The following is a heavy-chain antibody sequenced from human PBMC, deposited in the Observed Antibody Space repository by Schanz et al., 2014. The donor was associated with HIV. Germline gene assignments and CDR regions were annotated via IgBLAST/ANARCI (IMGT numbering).Heavy chain of an antibody. D-gene: IGHD6-13*01. CDR2: ISNSGRT. J-gene: IGHJ4*02. CDR1: GGSISSGGYY. Sequence: QVQLQESGPGLVKPSQTLSLTCTVSGGSISSGGYYWSWIRQHPVKGLEWIGYISNSGRTYYNPSLESRVTISVDTSKNQFSLKLDSVTAADTAVYYCARAKWPPRSRHFDFWGQGNLVTVSS. CDR3: ARAKWPPRSRHFDF. V-gene: IGHV4-31*03.